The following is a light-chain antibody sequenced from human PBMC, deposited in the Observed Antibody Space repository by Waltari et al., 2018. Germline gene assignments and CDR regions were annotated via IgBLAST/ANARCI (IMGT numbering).Light chain of an antibody. CDR3: SSYTKSSTSYL. Sequence: QSALTQPASVSGSPGQSIPISCTGTSSAVGGYNYVSWYQQHPGKAPKLLIYDVSKRPSGVSNRFSGSKSGNTASLTISGLQAEDEADYFCSSYTKSSTSYLFGTGTEVTVL. J-gene: IGLJ1*01. CDR1: SSAVGGYNY. V-gene: IGLV2-14*03. CDR2: DVS.